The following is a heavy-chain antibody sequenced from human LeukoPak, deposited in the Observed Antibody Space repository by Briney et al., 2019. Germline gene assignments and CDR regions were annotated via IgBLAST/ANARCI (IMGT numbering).Heavy chain of an antibody. Sequence: PGGSLRLSCAASGFTFSSYAMHWVRQAPGKGLEWVAVISYDGSNKYYADSVKGRFTISRDNSKNTLYLQMNSLRAEDTAVYYCARDRKIFGRGDYYYMDVWGKGTTVTVSS. J-gene: IGHJ6*03. CDR2: ISYDGSNK. D-gene: IGHD3-3*01. V-gene: IGHV3-30*04. CDR3: ARDRKIFGRGDYYYMDV. CDR1: GFTFSSYA.